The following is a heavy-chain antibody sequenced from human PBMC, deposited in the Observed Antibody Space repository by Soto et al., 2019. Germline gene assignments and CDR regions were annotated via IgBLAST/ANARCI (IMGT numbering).Heavy chain of an antibody. D-gene: IGHD2-21*01. J-gene: IGHJ3*02. CDR2: ISSSSSTI. CDR3: ATDLLWWGGDDAFDI. CDR1: GFTFSSYS. Sequence: GGSLRLSCAASGFTFSSYSMNWVRQAPGKGLEWVSYISSSSSTIYYADSVKGRFTISRDNAKNSLYLQMNSLRDEDTAVYYCATDLLWWGGDDAFDIWGQGTMVTVSS. V-gene: IGHV3-48*02.